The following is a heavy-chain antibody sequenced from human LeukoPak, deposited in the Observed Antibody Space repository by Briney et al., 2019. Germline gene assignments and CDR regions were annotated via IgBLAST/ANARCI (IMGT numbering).Heavy chain of an antibody. D-gene: IGHD1-26*01. Sequence: GGSLRLSCAASGFTFSTYSMNWVPQAPGKGLEWVSSISSSSSYIYYADSVKGRFTISRDNAKNSLYLQMNSLRAEDTAVYYCASSPYYSGSYYIDYWGQGTLVTVSS. V-gene: IGHV3-21*01. J-gene: IGHJ4*02. CDR2: ISSSSSYI. CDR1: GFTFSTYS. CDR3: ASSPYYSGSYYIDY.